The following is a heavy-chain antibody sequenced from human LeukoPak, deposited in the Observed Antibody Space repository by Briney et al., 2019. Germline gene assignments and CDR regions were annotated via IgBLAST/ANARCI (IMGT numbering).Heavy chain of an antibody. J-gene: IGHJ5*02. Sequence: ASAKVSCKASGYTFTSYDINWVRQATGQGLEWMGWMNPNSGNTGYAQKFQGRVTITRNTSISTAYMELSSLRSEDTAVYYCARAAAAGLNWFDPWGQGTLVTVSS. D-gene: IGHD6-13*01. CDR2: MNPNSGNT. CDR1: GYTFTSYD. V-gene: IGHV1-8*03. CDR3: ARAAAAGLNWFDP.